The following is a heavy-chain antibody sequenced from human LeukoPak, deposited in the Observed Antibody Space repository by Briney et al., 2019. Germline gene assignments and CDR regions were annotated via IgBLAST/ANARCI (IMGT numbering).Heavy chain of an antibody. V-gene: IGHV3-23*01. D-gene: IGHD5-18*01. J-gene: IGHJ3*02. CDR2: VSGSGATA. Sequence: PGGSLRLSCVVSGFTFNNFAMTWVRQTPGKGLQWVSTVSGSGATAHHADSVNGRFTISRDNSKNTIYLQMNSLRAEDTAVYYCAKDRAIHLVPYYLVPDIWGQGTVVTVSS. CDR3: AKDRAIHLVPYYLVPDI. CDR1: GFTFNNFA.